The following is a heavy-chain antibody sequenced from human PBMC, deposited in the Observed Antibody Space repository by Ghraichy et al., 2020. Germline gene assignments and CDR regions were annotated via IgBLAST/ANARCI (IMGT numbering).Heavy chain of an antibody. Sequence: ASVKVSCKASGYTFTTYTIHWVRQAPGQRLEWMGWINGGNGDTKYSQKFQGRVTITRDTSASTAYMDLSSLRSEDTAVYYCARGSLSDSSHHRLWGQGTLVTVSS. J-gene: IGHJ4*02. D-gene: IGHD3-22*01. V-gene: IGHV1-3*01. CDR1: GYTFTTYT. CDR2: INGGNGDT. CDR3: ARGSLSDSSHHRL.